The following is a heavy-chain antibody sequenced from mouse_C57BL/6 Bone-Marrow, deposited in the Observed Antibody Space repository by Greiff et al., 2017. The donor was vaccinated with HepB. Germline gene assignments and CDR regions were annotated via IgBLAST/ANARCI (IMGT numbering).Heavy chain of an antibody. CDR3: ASHYYGSTLAWFAY. CDR2: IDPAHGNT. V-gene: IGHV14-3*01. J-gene: IGHJ3*01. Sequence: EVKLVESVAELVRPGASVKLSCTASGFNIKNTYMHWVKQRPEQGLEWIGRIDPAHGNTKYAPKFQGKATITADTSSNTAYLQLSSLTSEDTAIYYCASHYYGSTLAWFAYWGQGTLVTVSA. CDR1: GFNIKNTY. D-gene: IGHD1-1*01.